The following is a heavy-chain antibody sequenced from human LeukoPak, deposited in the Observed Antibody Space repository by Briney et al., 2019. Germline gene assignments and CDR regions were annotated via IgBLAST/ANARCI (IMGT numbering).Heavy chain of an antibody. CDR3: ARGVHRLGAYFDY. D-gene: IGHD1-26*01. V-gene: IGHV1-2*02. J-gene: IGHJ4*02. Sequence: ASVKVSCKASEYTFTGYHMHWVRQAPGQGLEWMGWINPKSGGTKNAQKFQGRVTMTRDTSISTAYMELSRLRSDDTAVYFCARGVHRLGAYFDYWGQGTLVTVSS. CDR2: INPKSGGT. CDR1: EYTFTGYH.